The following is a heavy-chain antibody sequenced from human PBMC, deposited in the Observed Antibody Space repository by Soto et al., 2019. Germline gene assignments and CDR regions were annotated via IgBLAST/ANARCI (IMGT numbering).Heavy chain of an antibody. J-gene: IGHJ4*02. Sequence: HPGGSLRLSCAASGFTFSSYAMHWVRQVPGKGLEWVAVISSDGNNKYSADSVKGRFTISRDNSKNTLYLQMNSLRADDTAVYYCARDTSKATDYYFDYWGQGTLVTVSS. CDR1: GFTFSSYA. D-gene: IGHD1-1*01. CDR2: ISSDGNNK. CDR3: ARDTSKATDYYFDY. V-gene: IGHV3-30-3*01.